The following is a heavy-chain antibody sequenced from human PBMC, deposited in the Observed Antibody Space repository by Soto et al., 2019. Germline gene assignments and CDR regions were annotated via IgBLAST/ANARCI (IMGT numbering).Heavy chain of an antibody. CDR2: INQDGSEK. J-gene: IGHJ4*02. V-gene: IGHV3-7*04. D-gene: IGHD3-16*01. CDR1: GFTFSHYW. CDR3: ARGMGSFDF. Sequence: EVQLVESGGGLVQPGGSLRLSCAASGFTFSHYWMSWVRQAPGKGLEWVANINQDGSEKNYVDSVKGRFTISRDNAIKSLHLQMNSLRAEDTAVYYCARGMGSFDFWGQGTLVPVSS.